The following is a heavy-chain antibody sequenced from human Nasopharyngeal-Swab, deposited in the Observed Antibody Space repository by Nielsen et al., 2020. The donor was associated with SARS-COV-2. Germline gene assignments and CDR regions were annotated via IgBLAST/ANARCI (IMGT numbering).Heavy chain of an antibody. CDR1: GFTLSNYW. V-gene: IGHV3-74*01. J-gene: IGHJ3*02. Sequence: GESLKISCAASGFTLSNYWIHWVRQTPGKGLLWVSRINTDASRPSYADSVKGRFTLSRDNAKNTVYLQMNSLRGEDTAVYYCTRVDVHNAFDMWGQGTMVTVSS. CDR2: INTDASRP. CDR3: TRVDVHNAFDM. D-gene: IGHD3-16*01.